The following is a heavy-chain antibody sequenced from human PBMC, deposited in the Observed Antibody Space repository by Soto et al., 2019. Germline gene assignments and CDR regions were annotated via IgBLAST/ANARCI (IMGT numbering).Heavy chain of an antibody. V-gene: IGHV3-33*01. Sequence: QVQLVESGGGVVQPGRSLRLSCAASGFTFSSYGMHWVRQAPGKGLEWVAVIWYDGSNKYYADSVKGRFTISRDNSKNTLYLQMNSLRAEDMAVYYCARDIAARPWAYYYYGMDVWGQGTTVTVSS. CDR3: ARDIAARPWAYYYYGMDV. CDR1: GFTFSSYG. CDR2: IWYDGSNK. J-gene: IGHJ6*02. D-gene: IGHD6-6*01.